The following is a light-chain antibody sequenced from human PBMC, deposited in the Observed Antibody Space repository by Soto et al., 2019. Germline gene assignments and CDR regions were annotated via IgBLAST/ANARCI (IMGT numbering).Light chain of an antibody. CDR2: YDS. CDR3: QVWDSSSDHVV. V-gene: IGLV3-21*04. Sequence: SYELTQPPSVSVAPGKTARITCGGNHIGSKSVHWYQQKPGQAPVLVIYYDSDRPSGIPERFSGSNSGNTATLTISRGEAGDEADYYCQVWDSSSDHVVFGGGTKLTVL. J-gene: IGLJ2*01. CDR1: HIGSKS.